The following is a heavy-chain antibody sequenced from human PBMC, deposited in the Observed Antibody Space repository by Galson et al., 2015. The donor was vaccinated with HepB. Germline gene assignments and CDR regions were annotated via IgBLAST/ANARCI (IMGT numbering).Heavy chain of an antibody. CDR1: GLSISTTF. CDR2: IYGDGTT. J-gene: IGHJ4*02. D-gene: IGHD2-21*01. V-gene: IGHV3-66*01. Sequence: SLRLSCAASGLSISTTFMRWVRQAPGKGLEWVSVIYGDGTTHYSDSVRGRFTISRDNSKNTVYLQMNSLRGEDTAVYYCTRDRDETGSTFDYWGQGTLLIVSS. CDR3: TRDRDETGSTFDY.